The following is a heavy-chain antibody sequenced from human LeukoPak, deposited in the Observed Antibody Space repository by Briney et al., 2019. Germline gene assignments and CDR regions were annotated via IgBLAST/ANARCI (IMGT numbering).Heavy chain of an antibody. D-gene: IGHD3-22*01. CDR3: ARGYYYHR. V-gene: IGHV4-61*02. CDR2: IYADGSS. Sequence: SETLSLTCTVSGGSVSSDNSYWNWIRQPAGKGLEWIGRIYADGSSTYDPSLKSRVTISVEAPKNQFSLGLSSLTAADTAVYYCARGYYYHRWGQGTLVTVSS. CDR1: GGSVSSDNSY. J-gene: IGHJ4*02.